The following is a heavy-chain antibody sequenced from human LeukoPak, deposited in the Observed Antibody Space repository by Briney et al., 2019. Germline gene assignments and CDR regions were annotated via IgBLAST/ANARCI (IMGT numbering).Heavy chain of an antibody. V-gene: IGHV1-2*02. CDR3: ARGPPTIVVVITTGDFDS. Sequence: ASVKVSCKASGYTFTGYYIHWVRQAPGQGLEWMGWINPNSGRTNYAQRFQGRVTMTRDTSISTAYMELRRLRSDDRAVYYCARGPPTIVVVITTGDFDSWGQGTLVTVSS. J-gene: IGHJ4*02. D-gene: IGHD3-22*01. CDR2: INPNSGRT. CDR1: GYTFTGYY.